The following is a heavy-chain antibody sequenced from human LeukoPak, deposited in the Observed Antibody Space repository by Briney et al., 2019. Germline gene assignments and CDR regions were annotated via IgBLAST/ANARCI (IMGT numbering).Heavy chain of an antibody. J-gene: IGHJ4*02. V-gene: IGHV3-23*01. CDR1: GFTFSSYA. CDR3: AKGHGSGRYPNYFDY. CDR2: ISGSGGST. Sequence: SGGSLRLSCAASGFTFSSYAMSWVRQAPGKGLEWVSAISGSGGSTYYADSVKGRFTISRDNSKNTLYLQMNSLRAEDTAVYYCAKGHGSGRYPNYFDYWGQGTLGTGSS. D-gene: IGHD3-10*01.